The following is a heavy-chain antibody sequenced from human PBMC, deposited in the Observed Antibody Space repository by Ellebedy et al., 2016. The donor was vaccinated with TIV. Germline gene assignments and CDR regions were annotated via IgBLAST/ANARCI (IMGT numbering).Heavy chain of an antibody. J-gene: IGHJ4*02. V-gene: IGHV3-23*01. D-gene: IGHD2-8*02. Sequence: GESLKISCAASGFTFSTYAMNWVRQAPGKGLEWVSGISATGGSTYYTDSVKVRFTISRDNSKNTLYLQMSRLRAEDTAVYYCAKAPQTWSPPRDWGQGTLVTVSS. CDR3: AKAPQTWSPPRD. CDR2: ISATGGST. CDR1: GFTFSTYA.